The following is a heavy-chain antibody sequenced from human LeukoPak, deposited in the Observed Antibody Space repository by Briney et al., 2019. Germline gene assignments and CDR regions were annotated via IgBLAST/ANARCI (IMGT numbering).Heavy chain of an antibody. CDR1: GGSISGHY. D-gene: IGHD6-6*01. CDR3: AIFQIAARPSGWFDP. CDR2: IHYSGRP. J-gene: IGHJ5*02. Sequence: PSETLSLTCTVSGGSISGHYWTWIRQPPGKGLEWIGQIHYSGRPDYNPSLKSRVTISVDTSKNQFSLKLSSVTAADTAVYYCAIFQIAARPSGWFDPWGQGTLVTVSS. V-gene: IGHV4-59*08.